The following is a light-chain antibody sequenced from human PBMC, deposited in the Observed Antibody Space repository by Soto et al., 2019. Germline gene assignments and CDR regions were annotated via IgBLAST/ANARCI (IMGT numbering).Light chain of an antibody. Sequence: EIVMTQSPATLSVSPGERATLSCRASQSISTNLAWYQQKPGQAPRLLIYDASTRATGIPVRFSGSGSGTEFTLTISSLQSEDFAFYYCKQYNKWPPVTFGGGTKVDI. CDR1: QSISTN. CDR2: DAS. CDR3: KQYNKWPPVT. J-gene: IGKJ4*01. V-gene: IGKV3-15*01.